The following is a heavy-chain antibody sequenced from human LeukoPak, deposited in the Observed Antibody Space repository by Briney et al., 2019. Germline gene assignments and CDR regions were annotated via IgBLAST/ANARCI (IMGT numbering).Heavy chain of an antibody. CDR2: IYYSGST. V-gene: IGHV4-59*08. D-gene: IGHD3-22*01. Sequence: SETLSLTCTVSGGSISSYYWSWIRQPPGKGLEWIGYIYYSGSTNYNPSLKSRVTISVDTSKNQFSLKLSSVTAADTAVYYCARHVDYDSSGFYSPFDNWGQGTLVTVSS. J-gene: IGHJ4*02. CDR1: GGSISSYY. CDR3: ARHVDYDSSGFYSPFDN.